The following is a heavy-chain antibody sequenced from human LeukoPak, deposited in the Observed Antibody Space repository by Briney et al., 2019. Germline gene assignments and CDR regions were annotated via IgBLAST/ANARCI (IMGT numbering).Heavy chain of an antibody. CDR1: GFTFSSFG. D-gene: IGHD3-3*01. CDR2: IRYDGSNK. Sequence: GGSLRLSCAASGFTFSSFGMHWVRQAPGKGLEWVAVIRYDGSNKYYTDSVKGRFTISRDNSKNTLYLQMNSLRAEDTAVYYCASNSFGSYYDFWSGSTYWGQGTLVTVSS. J-gene: IGHJ4*02. CDR3: ASNSFGSYYDFWSGSTY. V-gene: IGHV3-33*01.